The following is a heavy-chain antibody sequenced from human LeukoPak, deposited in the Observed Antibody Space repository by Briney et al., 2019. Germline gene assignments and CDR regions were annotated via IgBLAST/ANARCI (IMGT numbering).Heavy chain of an antibody. CDR1: GFTFSSYA. V-gene: IGHV3-23*01. D-gene: IGHD3-16*01. Sequence: GGSLRLSCAASGFTFSSYAMSWVRQAPGKGLEWVSAISGSGGSTYYADSVKGRFTISRDNSKNTLYLQMNSPRAEDTAVYYCAKDSEQINMIMFGGVILVDYWGQGTLVTVSS. CDR2: ISGSGGST. CDR3: AKDSEQINMIMFGGVILVDY. J-gene: IGHJ4*02.